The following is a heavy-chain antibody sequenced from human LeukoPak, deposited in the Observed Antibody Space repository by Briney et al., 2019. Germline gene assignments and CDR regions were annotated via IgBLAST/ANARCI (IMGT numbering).Heavy chain of an antibody. D-gene: IGHD6-13*01. CDR2: VYYSGSTNGGST. V-gene: IGHV4-59*11. CDR3: ARDRSISWFYY. J-gene: IGHJ4*02. Sequence: GSLRLSCTASGFTFSNHWMNWVRQAPGKGLEWIGSVYYSGSTNGGSTNYNPSLMSRVTMSLDTSKNQFSLKLSSVTAADTAVYYCARDRSISWFYYWGRGTLVTVSS. CDR1: GFTFSNHW.